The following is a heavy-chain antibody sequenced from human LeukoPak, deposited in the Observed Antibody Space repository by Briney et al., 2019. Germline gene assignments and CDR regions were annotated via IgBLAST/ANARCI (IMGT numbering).Heavy chain of an antibody. V-gene: IGHV4-34*01. CDR1: GGSFSGYY. D-gene: IGHD3-22*01. CDR2: INYSRST. CDR3: ARGGFAYYYDSSGYYYFDY. J-gene: IGHJ4*02. Sequence: SETLSLTCAVYGGSFSGYYWSWIRQPPGKGLEWIGEINYSRSTNYNPSLKSRVTISVDTSKNQFSLKLSSVTAADTAVYYCARGGFAYYYDSSGYYYFDYWGQGTLVTVSS.